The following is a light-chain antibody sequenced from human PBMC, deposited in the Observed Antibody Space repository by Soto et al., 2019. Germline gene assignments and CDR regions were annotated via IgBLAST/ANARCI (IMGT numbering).Light chain of an antibody. CDR1: SSDVGAYNY. V-gene: IGLV2-11*01. CDR2: DVS. J-gene: IGLJ3*02. CDR3: CSYAGTYTWV. Sequence: QSALTQPRSVSGSPGQSVTISCTGTSSDVGAYNYVSWYQQHPGKAPKLMIYDVSKWPSGVPDRFSVSKSGNTASLTISGLQAEDEADYYCCSYAGTYTWVFGGVTKLTVL.